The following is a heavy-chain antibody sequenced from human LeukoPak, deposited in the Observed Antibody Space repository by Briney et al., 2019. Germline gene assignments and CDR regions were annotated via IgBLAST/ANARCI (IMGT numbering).Heavy chain of an antibody. CDR1: GYTFTSYG. Sequence: GASVKVSCKASGYTFTSYGISWVRQAPGQGLEWVGWISAYNGNTNYAQKLQGRVTMTTDTSTSTAYMELRSLRSDDTAVYYCASTDYYDSSGGFDYWGQGTLVTVSS. J-gene: IGHJ4*02. V-gene: IGHV1-18*01. CDR2: ISAYNGNT. D-gene: IGHD3-22*01. CDR3: ASTDYYDSSGGFDY.